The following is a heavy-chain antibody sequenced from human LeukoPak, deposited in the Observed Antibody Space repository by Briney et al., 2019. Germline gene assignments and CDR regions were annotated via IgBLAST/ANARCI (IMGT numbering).Heavy chain of an antibody. CDR2: ISPTGSDI. Sequence: GGSLRLSCAASGFTFSDFYMTWIRQAPGKGLECLSYISPTGSDISYADSVKGRFTISRDNAKNSLYLQMNSLRAEDTAVYYCARDSSSWRYNWFDPWGQGTLVTVSS. CDR3: ARDSSSWRYNWFDP. V-gene: IGHV3-11*04. J-gene: IGHJ5*02. CDR1: GFTFSDFY. D-gene: IGHD6-13*01.